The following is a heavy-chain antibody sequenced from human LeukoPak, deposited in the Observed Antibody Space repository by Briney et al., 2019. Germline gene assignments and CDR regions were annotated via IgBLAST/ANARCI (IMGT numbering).Heavy chain of an antibody. V-gene: IGHV4-59*08. CDR1: GGSISSYY. J-gene: IGHJ3*02. D-gene: IGHD4-17*01. CDR3: ATSGTTVTTRDAFDI. Sequence: PSETLSLTCTVSGGSISSYYWSWIRQPPGKGLEWIGYIYYSGSTNYNPSLKGRVTISVDTSKNQFSLKLSSVTAADTAVYYCATSGTTVTTRDAFDIWGQGTMVTVSS. CDR2: IYYSGST.